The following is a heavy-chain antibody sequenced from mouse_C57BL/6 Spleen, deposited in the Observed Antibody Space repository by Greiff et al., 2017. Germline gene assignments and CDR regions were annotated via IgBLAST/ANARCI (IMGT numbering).Heavy chain of an antibody. D-gene: IGHD1-2*01. J-gene: IGHJ3*01. CDR2: INPSSGYT. Sequence: VKLQESGAELARPGASVKMSCKASGYTFTSYTMHWVKQRPGQGLEWIGYINPSSGYTKYNQKFKDKATLTADKSSSTAYMQLSSLTSEDSAVYSCARGMATAFAYWGQGTLVTVSA. CDR1: GYTFTSYT. V-gene: IGHV1-4*01. CDR3: ARGMATAFAY.